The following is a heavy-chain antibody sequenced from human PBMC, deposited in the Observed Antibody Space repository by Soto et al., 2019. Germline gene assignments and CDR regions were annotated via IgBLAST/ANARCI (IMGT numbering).Heavy chain of an antibody. J-gene: IGHJ5*02. V-gene: IGHV4-34*01. D-gene: IGHD6-13*01. CDR2: INHSGST. CDR1: GGSFSGYY. Sequence: SETLSLTCAVYGGSFSGYYWSWIRQPPGKGLEWIGEINHSGSTNYNPSLKSRVTISVDTSKNQFSLKLSSVTAADTAVYYCARRRSELVNWLDPWGQGTLVTVYS. CDR3: ARRRSELVNWLDP.